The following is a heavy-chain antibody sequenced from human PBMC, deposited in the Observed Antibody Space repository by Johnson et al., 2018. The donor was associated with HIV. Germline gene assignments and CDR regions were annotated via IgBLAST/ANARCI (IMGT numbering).Heavy chain of an antibody. V-gene: IGHV3-30*19. CDR2: ISYDANNK. CDR3: AREKAWIQMWDDAFDV. CDR1: GFTFSSYG. D-gene: IGHD5-18*01. J-gene: IGHJ3*01. Sequence: QVQLVESGGGVVQPGRSLRLSCAASGFTFSSYGMHWVRQAPGKGLEWVAVISYDANNKYYADSVKGRFTISRDNCKNTLYLQMNSLRAEDTAIYYCAREKAWIQMWDDAFDVWGQGTVVSVSP.